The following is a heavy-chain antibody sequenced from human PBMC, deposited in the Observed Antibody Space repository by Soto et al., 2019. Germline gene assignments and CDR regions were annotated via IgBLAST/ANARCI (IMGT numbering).Heavy chain of an antibody. CDR3: ARVVTVGATTSWSPYYYYYGMDV. CDR1: GFTFSSYG. D-gene: IGHD1-26*01. V-gene: IGHV3-33*01. CDR2: IWYDGSNK. Sequence: GGSLRLSCAASGFTFSSYGMHWVRQAPGKGLEWVAVIWYDGSNKYYADSVKGRFTISRDNSKNTLYLQMNSLRAEDTAVYYCARVVTVGATTSWSPYYYYYGMDVWGQGTTVTVSS. J-gene: IGHJ6*02.